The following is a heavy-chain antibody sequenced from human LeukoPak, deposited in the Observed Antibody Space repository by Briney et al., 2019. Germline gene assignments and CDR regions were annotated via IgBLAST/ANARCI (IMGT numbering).Heavy chain of an antibody. J-gene: IGHJ6*04. V-gene: IGHV3-48*03. Sequence: GSLRLSCAASGFTFSSYEMHWVRQSPGKGLEWVSYISSSGSTTYYADSVKGRFTISRDNAKNSLSLQMNSLRDEDTAVYYCAELGITMIGGVWGKGTTVTISS. CDR3: AELGITMIGGV. CDR1: GFTFSSYE. CDR2: ISSSGSTT. D-gene: IGHD3-10*02.